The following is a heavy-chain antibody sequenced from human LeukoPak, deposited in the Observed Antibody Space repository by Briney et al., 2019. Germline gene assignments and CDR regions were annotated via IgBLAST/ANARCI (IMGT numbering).Heavy chain of an antibody. Sequence: SGPTLVKPTQTLTLTCTFSGFSLSTSGVGVGWIRQPPGKALEWLALIYWDDDKRYSPSLKSRLTITKDTSKNQVVLTMTNMYPVAGPTSYWAYGGGRGSKEGGPFDYWGQGTLVTVSS. CDR3: AYGGGRGSKEGGPFDY. J-gene: IGHJ4*02. D-gene: IGHD2-15*01. CDR2: IYWDDDK. CDR1: GFSLSTSGVG. V-gene: IGHV2-5*02.